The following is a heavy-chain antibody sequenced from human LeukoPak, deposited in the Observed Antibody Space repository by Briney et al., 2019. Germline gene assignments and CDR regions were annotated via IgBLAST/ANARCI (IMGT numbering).Heavy chain of an antibody. CDR2: INGDGSSR. J-gene: IGHJ4*02. Sequence: GRSLRLSCAASGFTFSPYWMHWVRQAPGKGLVWVSRINGDGSSRSYADSVKGRVTISRVNAKNTLYLQMNSLRAEDTAVFYCARGKSGVVDYWGQGTLVTVSS. D-gene: IGHD3-3*01. CDR3: ARGKSGVVDY. V-gene: IGHV3-74*01. CDR1: GFTFSPYW.